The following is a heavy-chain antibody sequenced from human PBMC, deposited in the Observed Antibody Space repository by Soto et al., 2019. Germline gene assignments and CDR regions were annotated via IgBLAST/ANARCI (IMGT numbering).Heavy chain of an antibody. J-gene: IGHJ6*03. CDR2: ISGSGGST. CDR1: GFTFSSYA. Sequence: HPGGSLRLSCAASGFTFSSYAMSWVRQAPGKGLEWVSAISGSGGSTYYADSVKGRFTISRDNSKNTLYLQMNSLRAEDTAVYYCAKDGRDYYYYYMDVWGKGTTVTVSS. CDR3: AKDGRDYYYYYMDV. V-gene: IGHV3-23*01.